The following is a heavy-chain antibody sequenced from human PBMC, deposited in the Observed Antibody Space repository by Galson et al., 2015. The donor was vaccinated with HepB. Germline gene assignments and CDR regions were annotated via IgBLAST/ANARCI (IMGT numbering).Heavy chain of an antibody. D-gene: IGHD2-21*01. CDR1: GFTFSGSA. CDR2: IRSKANSYAT. CDR3: TRGMTYCGGDCYSGDGY. V-gene: IGHV3-73*01. J-gene: IGHJ4*02. Sequence: SLRLSCAASGFTFSGSAMHWVRQASGKGLEWVGRIRSKANSYATAYAASVKGRFTISRDDSKNTAYLQMNSLKTEDTAVYYCTRGMTYCGGDCYSGDGYWGQGTLVTVSS.